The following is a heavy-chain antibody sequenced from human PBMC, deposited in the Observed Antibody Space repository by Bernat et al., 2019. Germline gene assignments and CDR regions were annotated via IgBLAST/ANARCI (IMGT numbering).Heavy chain of an antibody. D-gene: IGHD5-18*01. J-gene: IGHJ3*02. CDR3: AKDHSYGSALPDAFDI. CDR2: SSGSGGST. V-gene: IGHV3-23*04. Sequence: EVQLVESGGGLVQPGGSLRLSCAASGFTFSSYAMSWVRQAPGKGLEWVSASSGSGGSTYYADSVKGRFTISRDNSKNTLYLQMNSLRAEDTAVYYCAKDHSYGSALPDAFDIWGQGTMVTVSS. CDR1: GFTFSSYA.